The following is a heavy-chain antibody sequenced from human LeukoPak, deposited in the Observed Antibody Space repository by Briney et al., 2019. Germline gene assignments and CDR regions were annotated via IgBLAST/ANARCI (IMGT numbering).Heavy chain of an antibody. J-gene: IGHJ4*02. D-gene: IGHD3-16*01. CDR1: NASISSNTYY. Sequence: SETLSLTCTVSNASISSNTYYRAWIRQPPGEGLEYIGSINYRGSTYYNPSLKSRVTLSVDTSKNQFSLKLNSVTAADTAVYYCATYKYDYVWGNQHFDYWGQGTLVAVSS. CDR2: INYRGST. CDR3: ATYKYDYVWGNQHFDY. V-gene: IGHV4-39*07.